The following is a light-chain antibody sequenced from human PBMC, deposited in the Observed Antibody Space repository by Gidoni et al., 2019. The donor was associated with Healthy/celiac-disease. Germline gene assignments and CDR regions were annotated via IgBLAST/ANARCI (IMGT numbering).Light chain of an antibody. J-gene: IGKJ1*01. CDR2: KAS. CDR1: QSISSW. V-gene: IGKV1-5*03. CDR3: QQYNSYSRT. Sequence: DIQMTHSPSTLSASVGDRVTIPCRASQSISSWLAWYQQKPGTAPKLLIYKASSLESGVPPRFSGSGSGTEFTLTISSLEPDDFATYYCQQYNSYSRTFGQGTKVEIK.